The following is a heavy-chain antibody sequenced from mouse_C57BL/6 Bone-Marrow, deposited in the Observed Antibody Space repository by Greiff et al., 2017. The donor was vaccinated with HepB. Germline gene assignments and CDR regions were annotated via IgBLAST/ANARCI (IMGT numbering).Heavy chain of an antibody. CDR1: GFSLTSYG. CDR2: IWRGGST. J-gene: IGHJ1*03. V-gene: IGHV2-5*01. CDR3: AKVGKSYEYFDV. D-gene: IGHD1-1*01. Sequence: VQLMESGPGLVQPSQSLSITCTVSGFSLTSYGVHWVRQSPGKGLEWLGVIWRGGSTDYNAAFMSRLSIIKDNSKSQVFFKMNRLQADDTAIYYCAKVGKSYEYFDVWGTGTTVTVSS.